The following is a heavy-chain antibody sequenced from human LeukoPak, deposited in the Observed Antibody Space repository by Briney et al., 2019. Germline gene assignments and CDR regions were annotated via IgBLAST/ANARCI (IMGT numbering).Heavy chain of an antibody. J-gene: IGHJ4*02. Sequence: PGGSLRLSCAASGFTFSSYGMHWVRQAPGKGLEWVAVITYDGSNKYHAGSVKGRFTISRDNSKNTLYLQMNSLRPEDTAVYYCAKDRRDGYNYLFDYWGQGTLVTVSS. CDR2: ITYDGSNK. CDR1: GFTFSSYG. CDR3: AKDRRDGYNYLFDY. D-gene: IGHD5-12*01. V-gene: IGHV3-30*18.